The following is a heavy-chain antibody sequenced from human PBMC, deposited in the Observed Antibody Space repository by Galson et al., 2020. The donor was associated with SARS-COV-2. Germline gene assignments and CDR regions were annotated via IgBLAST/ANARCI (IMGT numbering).Heavy chain of an antibody. Sequence: ASETLSLTCTVSGGSISSSSYYWGWIRQPPGKGLEWIGSIYYSGSTYYNPSLKSRVTISVDTSKNQFSLKLSSVTAADTAVYYCAREGGVLRYFDWLLSGGPIDYWGQGTLVTVSS. J-gene: IGHJ4*02. V-gene: IGHV4-39*07. CDR2: IYYSGST. CDR3: AREGGVLRYFDWLLSGGPIDY. CDR1: GGSISSSSYY. D-gene: IGHD3-9*01.